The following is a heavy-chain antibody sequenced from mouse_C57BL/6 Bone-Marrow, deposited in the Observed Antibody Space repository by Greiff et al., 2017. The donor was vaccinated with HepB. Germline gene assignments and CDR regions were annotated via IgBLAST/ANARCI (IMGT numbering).Heavy chain of an antibody. Sequence: VHLVESGPGLVQPSQSLSITCTVSGFSLTSYGVHWVRQSPGKGLEWLGVIWSGGSTDYNAAFISRLSISKDNSKSQVFFKMNSLQADDTAIYYCARLDWFAYWGQGTLVTVSA. J-gene: IGHJ3*01. CDR2: IWSGGST. V-gene: IGHV2-2*01. CDR1: GFSLTSYG. CDR3: ARLDWFAY.